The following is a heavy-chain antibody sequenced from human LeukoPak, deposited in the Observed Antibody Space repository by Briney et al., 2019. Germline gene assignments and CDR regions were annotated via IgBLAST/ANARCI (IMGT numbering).Heavy chain of an antibody. V-gene: IGHV3-11*01. Sequence: SGGSLRLSCAASGFTFSDYYMSWIRQAPGKGLEWVSYISCSGSTIYYADSVKGRFTISRDNAKNSLYLQMNSLRAEDTAVYYCAREYYDILTGYSTNSLDYWGQGTLVTVSS. J-gene: IGHJ4*02. D-gene: IGHD3-9*01. CDR3: AREYYDILTGYSTNSLDY. CDR2: ISCSGSTI. CDR1: GFTFSDYY.